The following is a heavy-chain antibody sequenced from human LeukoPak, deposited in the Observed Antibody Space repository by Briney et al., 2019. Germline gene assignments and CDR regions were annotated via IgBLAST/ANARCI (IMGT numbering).Heavy chain of an antibody. V-gene: IGHV2-5*01. Sequence: SGPTLLKPTQTLTLTCTFSGFSLSTSGVGVAWIRQPPGKALEWLAPIYWNDDKRINSALKTRLTITKDTSQNQVVLRMTNMDPVDTATYYCAHPLEIQWLVAFDNWGQGTLVTVSS. CDR1: GFSLSTSGVG. CDR3: AHPLEIQWLVAFDN. D-gene: IGHD6-19*01. CDR2: IYWNDDK. J-gene: IGHJ4*01.